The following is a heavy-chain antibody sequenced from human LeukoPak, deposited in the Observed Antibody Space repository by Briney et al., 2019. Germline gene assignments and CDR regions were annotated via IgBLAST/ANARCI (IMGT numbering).Heavy chain of an antibody. D-gene: IGHD6-13*01. V-gene: IGHV1-18*01. CDR3: ARRPIAAAGTRYGLSDY. CDR1: GYTFTSYG. CDR2: ISAYNGNT. Sequence: GASVKVSCKASGYTFTSYGISWVRQAPGQGLEWMGWISAYNGNTNYAQKLQGRVTMTTDTSASTAYMELRSLRSDDTAVYYCARRPIAAAGTRYGLSDYWGQGTLVTVSS. J-gene: IGHJ4*02.